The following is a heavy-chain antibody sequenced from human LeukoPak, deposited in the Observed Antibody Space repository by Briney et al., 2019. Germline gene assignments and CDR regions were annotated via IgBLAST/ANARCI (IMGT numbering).Heavy chain of an antibody. CDR1: GFTFSRCG. D-gene: IGHD3-22*01. J-gene: IGHJ4*02. V-gene: IGHV3-30*02. CDR2: LAYDGNNK. CDR3: AKDENSSGLSH. Sequence: GGPQRLSCAASGFTFSRCGMHGVHQAPGKGLEWVAGLAYDGNNKFYADSVKRRFTISRDNSKNTLFLQMNSLRAEDTAVYYFAKDENSSGLSHWGQGTLVTVSS.